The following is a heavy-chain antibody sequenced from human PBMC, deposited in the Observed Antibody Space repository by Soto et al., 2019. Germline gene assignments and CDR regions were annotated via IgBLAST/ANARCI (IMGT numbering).Heavy chain of an antibody. CDR3: AKFTEDYYYYGMDV. Sequence: GGSLRLSCAASGFTFSSYAMSWVRQAPGKGLEWVSAISGSGRSTYYADSVKGRFTISRDNSKNTLYLQMNSLRAEDTAVYYCAKFTEDYYYYGMDVWGQGTTVTVSS. CDR1: GFTFSSYA. CDR2: ISGSGRST. V-gene: IGHV3-23*01. J-gene: IGHJ6*02.